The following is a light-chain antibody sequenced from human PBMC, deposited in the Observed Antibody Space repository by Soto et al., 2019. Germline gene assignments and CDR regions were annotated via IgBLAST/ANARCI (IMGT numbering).Light chain of an antibody. Sequence: AIQMTQSPSSLSASVGDRVTITCRASQDIRNDLGWYQQKPGKAPKLLIYDASSLEGGVPSRFSGSGSGTEFTLTISGLQPDDSATYYCQQYNSYSQVFGQGTKVDIK. CDR3: QQYNSYSQV. J-gene: IGKJ1*01. V-gene: IGKV1-13*02. CDR2: DAS. CDR1: QDIRND.